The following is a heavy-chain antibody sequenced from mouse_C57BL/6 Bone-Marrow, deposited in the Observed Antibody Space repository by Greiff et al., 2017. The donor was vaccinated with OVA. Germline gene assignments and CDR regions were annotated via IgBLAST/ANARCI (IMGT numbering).Heavy chain of an antibody. Sequence: QVQLQQSGAELARPGASVKLSCKASGYTFTSSGISWVKQRTGQGLEWIGEIYPRSGNTYYNEKFKGKATLTADKSSSTAYMELRSLTSEDSAVYFCARYDYYGYDEDYFDYWGQGTTLTVSS. CDR2: IYPRSGNT. V-gene: IGHV1-81*01. D-gene: IGHD2-2*01. J-gene: IGHJ2*01. CDR3: ARYDYYGYDEDYFDY. CDR1: GYTFTSSG.